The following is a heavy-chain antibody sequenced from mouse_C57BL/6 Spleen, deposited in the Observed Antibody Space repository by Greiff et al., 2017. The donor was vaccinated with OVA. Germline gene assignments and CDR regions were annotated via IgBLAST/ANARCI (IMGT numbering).Heavy chain of an antibody. CDR2: INPNNGGP. Sequence: VQLQQSGPELVKPGASVKMSCKASGYTFTDYNMHWVKPSHGKNLEWIGYINPNNGGPSSNQKFKVKATLTVNKSSSTAYMEVRSLTSEDSAVYYCAREGLDSSGYYWGQGTTLTVSS. CDR1: GYTFTDYN. D-gene: IGHD3-2*02. J-gene: IGHJ2*01. V-gene: IGHV1-22*01. CDR3: AREGLDSSGYY.